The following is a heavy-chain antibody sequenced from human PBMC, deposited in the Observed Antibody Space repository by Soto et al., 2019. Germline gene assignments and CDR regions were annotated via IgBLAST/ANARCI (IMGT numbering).Heavy chain of an antibody. CDR1: GFTFSSYA. CDR3: ASGGIAVAAPYYFDY. CDR2: ISYDGSNK. Sequence: QVQLVESGGGVVQPGRSLRLSCAASGFTFSSYAMHWVRQAPGKGLEWVAVISYDGSNKYYADSVKGRFTISRDNSKNTLYLQMNSLRAEDTAVYYCASGGIAVAAPYYFDYWGQGTLVTVSS. V-gene: IGHV3-30-3*01. J-gene: IGHJ4*02. D-gene: IGHD6-19*01.